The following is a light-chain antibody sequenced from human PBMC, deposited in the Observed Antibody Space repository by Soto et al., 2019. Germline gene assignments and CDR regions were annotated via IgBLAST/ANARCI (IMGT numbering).Light chain of an antibody. J-gene: IGLJ1*01. Sequence: QSALTQPPSVSGSPGQSVTISCTGTSSDLGGYNRVSWYQQPPGTAPKLMIYEVSNRPSGVPDRFSGSKSGTTASLTISGLQPEDEADYYCSLYISGSTYVFGTGTKVTVL. V-gene: IGLV2-18*01. CDR3: SLYISGSTYV. CDR2: EVS. CDR1: SSDLGGYNR.